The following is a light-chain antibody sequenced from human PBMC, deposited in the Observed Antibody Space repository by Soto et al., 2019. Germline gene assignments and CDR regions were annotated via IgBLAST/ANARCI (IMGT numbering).Light chain of an antibody. CDR1: SSNIGSNT. Sequence: SALTQPPSASGTPGQRVTISCSGSSSNIGSNTVNWYQQLPGTAPKLLIYSNNQRPSGVPDRFSGSKSGSSASLAISGLQSEDEADYYCAAWDDFYVFGTGTKVTVL. J-gene: IGLJ1*01. CDR3: AAWDDFYV. CDR2: SNN. V-gene: IGLV1-44*01.